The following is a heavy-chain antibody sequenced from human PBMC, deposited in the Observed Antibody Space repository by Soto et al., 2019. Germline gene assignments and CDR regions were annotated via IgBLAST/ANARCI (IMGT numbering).Heavy chain of an antibody. CDR1: GYSFTRHY. J-gene: IGHJ6*02. CDR3: ARDTAPSDV. CDR2: IFPGGVNI. V-gene: IGHV1-46*01. Sequence: ASVKVSCKAIGYSFTRHYMHWVRPDPGQGLEWMGTIFPGGVNIAYAQKFQGRVTMTRDTSTSTVYMELSSLRSEDTAVYYCARDTAPSDVWGQGTTVTVSS. D-gene: IGHD4-17*01.